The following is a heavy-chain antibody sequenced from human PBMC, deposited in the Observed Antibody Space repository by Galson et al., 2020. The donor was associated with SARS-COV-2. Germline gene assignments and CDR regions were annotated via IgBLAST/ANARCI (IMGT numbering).Heavy chain of an antibody. V-gene: IGHV4-31*03. CDR1: GASISSGAYD. Sequence: SETLSLTCTVSGASISSGAYDWGWIRQLPGKGLEWLGYISYSGSTYYNPSLKSRITISIDTSKNQFSLKVNSVTAADTAVYYCARDSRMQLWNYYYGMDVWCQGTTVTVSS. J-gene: IGHJ6*02. D-gene: IGHD5-18*01. CDR3: ARDSRMQLWNYYYGMDV. CDR2: ISYSGST.